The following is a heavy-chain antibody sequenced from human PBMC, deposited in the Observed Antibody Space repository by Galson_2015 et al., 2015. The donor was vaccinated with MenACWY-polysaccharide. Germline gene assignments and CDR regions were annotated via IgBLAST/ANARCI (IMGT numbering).Heavy chain of an antibody. CDR1: GFTFSGFW. V-gene: IGHV3-7*01. CDR3: ARDPLDSSGYTRGSVFDL. J-gene: IGHJ2*01. D-gene: IGHD3-22*01. CDR2: IKQDGSEK. Sequence: SLRLSCAASGFTFSGFWMSWVRQAPGKGLEWVAIIKQDGSEKYYVDSVKGRFSISRDNAKNSLYLQMNSLRSEDTAVYYCARDPLDSSGYTRGSVFDLWGRGTLVTVSS.